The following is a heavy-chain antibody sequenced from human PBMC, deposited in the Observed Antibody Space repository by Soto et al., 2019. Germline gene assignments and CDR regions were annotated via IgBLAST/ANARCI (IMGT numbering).Heavy chain of an antibody. J-gene: IGHJ4*02. CDR1: GGTFSSYA. D-gene: IGHD6-13*01. CDR2: IIPIFGTA. Sequence: SVKVSCKASGGTFSSYAISWARQAPGQGLEWMGGIIPIFGTANYAQKFQGRVTITADESTSTAYMELSSLRSEDTAVYYCARDLRGAAAPASYFDYWGQGTLVTVSS. CDR3: ARDLRGAAAPASYFDY. V-gene: IGHV1-69*13.